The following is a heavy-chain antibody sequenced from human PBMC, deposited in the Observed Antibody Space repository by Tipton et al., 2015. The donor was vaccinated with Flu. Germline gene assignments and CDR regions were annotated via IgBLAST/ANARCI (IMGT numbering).Heavy chain of an antibody. Sequence: QVQLVQSGAEVKKPGASVKVSCKAAGYPFSSFYIHWVRQAPEEGLEWMGVIDPSGTSTSYTQKFQGRVTMSRDTSTSTVYMELSSLRSEDTAVYYCARGLRVIDYDFWSGHVNWFDPWGQGTLVTVSS. CDR2: IDPSGTST. CDR1: GYPFSSFY. CDR3: ARGLRVIDYDFWSGHVNWFDP. V-gene: IGHV1-46*01. J-gene: IGHJ5*02. D-gene: IGHD3-3*01.